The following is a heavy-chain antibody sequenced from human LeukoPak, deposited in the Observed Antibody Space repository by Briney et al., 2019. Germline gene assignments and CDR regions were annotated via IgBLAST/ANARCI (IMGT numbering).Heavy chain of an antibody. CDR3: ARGGYRAYYYDSSGPWGY. V-gene: IGHV3-23*01. CDR2: LSGTGSPT. D-gene: IGHD3-22*01. J-gene: IGHJ4*02. CDR1: GFTFSSYA. Sequence: GGSLRLSCAASGFTFSSYAMSWVRQAPGKGLEWVSALSGTGSPTYYADSVKGRFTISRDNSKNTLLLVMNSLRADDTAVYYCARGGYRAYYYDSSGPWGYWGQGTLVTVSS.